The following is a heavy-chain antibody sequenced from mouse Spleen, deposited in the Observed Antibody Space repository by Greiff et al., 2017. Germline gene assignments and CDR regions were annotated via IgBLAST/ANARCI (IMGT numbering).Heavy chain of an antibody. Sequence: VKLMESGPELVRPGVSVKISCKGSGYTFTDYAMHWVKQSPAKSLEWIGVISTYYGDASYNQKFKDKATMTVDKSSSTAEMELARLTSEDSAVKYWARGGLPREYYAMDYWGQGTSVTVSS. V-gene: IGHV1-67*01. J-gene: IGHJ4*01. CDR1: GYTFTDYA. CDR3: ARGGLPREYYAMDY. CDR2: ISTYYGDA. D-gene: IGHD2-2*01.